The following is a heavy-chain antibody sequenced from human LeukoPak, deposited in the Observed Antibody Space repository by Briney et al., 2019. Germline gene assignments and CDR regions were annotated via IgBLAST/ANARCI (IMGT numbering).Heavy chain of an antibody. D-gene: IGHD6-6*01. CDR1: GYTLPSYH. J-gene: IGHJ4*02. Sequence: ASVKVSFKASGYTLPSYHINCVRQAAARGLAWMGRMNPNSGNTGYAQKFQGRVTMTRNTSISTAYMELSSLRSEDTAVYYCARAVYSSSPELFDYWGQGTLVTVSS. CDR3: ARAVYSSSPELFDY. V-gene: IGHV1-8*01. CDR2: MNPNSGNT.